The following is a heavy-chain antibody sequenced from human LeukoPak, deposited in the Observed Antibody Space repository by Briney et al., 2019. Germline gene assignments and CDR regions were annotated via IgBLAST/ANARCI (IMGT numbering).Heavy chain of an antibody. V-gene: IGHV4-38-2*02. J-gene: IGHJ5*02. Sequence: SETLSLTCTVSYYSISSGYYWGWIRQPPGKGLEWIGSIYHSGSTYYNPSLKSRVTISIDTSNNQFSLKLSSVTAADTAVYYCARLLYSSGWTVKNNWFDPWGQGTLVTVSS. D-gene: IGHD6-19*01. CDR2: IYHSGST. CDR3: ARLLYSSGWTVKNNWFDP. CDR1: YYSISSGYY.